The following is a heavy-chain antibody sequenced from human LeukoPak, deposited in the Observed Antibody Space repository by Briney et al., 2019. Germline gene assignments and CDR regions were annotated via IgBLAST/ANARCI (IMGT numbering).Heavy chain of an antibody. V-gene: IGHV3-74*01. D-gene: IGHD6-19*01. CDR1: GFTFSKYW. Sequence: GGSLRLSCAASGFTFSKYWMLWVRQAPGKGLESVSRINTDGTVTTYADPVKGRFTVSRDNADNTMFLQMNSVGDEDTAVYYCATKQWLAPPPDSWGQGTPVTVSS. CDR3: ATKQWLAPPPDS. J-gene: IGHJ4*02. CDR2: INTDGTVT.